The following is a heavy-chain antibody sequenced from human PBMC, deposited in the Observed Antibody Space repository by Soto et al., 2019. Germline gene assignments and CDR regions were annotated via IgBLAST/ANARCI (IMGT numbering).Heavy chain of an antibody. CDR3: AKDKGVFNWATSYFDY. J-gene: IGHJ4*02. D-gene: IGHD1-1*01. Sequence: SLSLSCAASGFPCSNYAMHWVRQAPGKGLEWVALTSYDGNNEYYTDSVKGRFTISRDNSKNTLFLQMNSPRPEDTAVYYCAKDKGVFNWATSYFDYWGQGALVTVSS. CDR2: TSYDGNNE. CDR1: GFPCSNYA. V-gene: IGHV3-30*18.